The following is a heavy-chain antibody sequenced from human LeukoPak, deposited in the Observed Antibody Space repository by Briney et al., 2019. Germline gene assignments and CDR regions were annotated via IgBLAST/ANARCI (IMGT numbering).Heavy chain of an antibody. CDR3: ARQLPVYSQWSLRLVWFDP. Sequence: ASVKVSCKASGYTFTSYAMNWVRQAPGQGLEWMGWTNTNTGNPTYAQGFTGRFVFSLDTSVSTAYLQISSLKAEDTAVYYCARQLPVYSQWSLRLVWFDPWGQGTLVTVSS. CDR1: GYTFTSYA. V-gene: IGHV7-4-1*02. J-gene: IGHJ5*02. D-gene: IGHD4-17*01. CDR2: TNTNTGNP.